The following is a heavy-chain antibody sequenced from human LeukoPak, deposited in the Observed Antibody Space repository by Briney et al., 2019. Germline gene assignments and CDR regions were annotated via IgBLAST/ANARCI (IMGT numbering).Heavy chain of an antibody. Sequence: GGSLRLSCAASGFTFSSYAMSWVRQAPGKGLEWVSAISGSGGSTYYADSVKGRFTISRDNSKNTLYLQVNSLRAEDTAVYYCAKDRGLLWFGELFQPHYFDYWGQGTLVTVSS. J-gene: IGHJ4*02. CDR3: AKDRGLLWFGELFQPHYFDY. D-gene: IGHD3-10*01. CDR2: ISGSGGST. CDR1: GFTFSSYA. V-gene: IGHV3-23*01.